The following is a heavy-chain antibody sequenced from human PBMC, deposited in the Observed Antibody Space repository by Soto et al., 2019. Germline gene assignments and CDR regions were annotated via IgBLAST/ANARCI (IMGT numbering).Heavy chain of an antibody. J-gene: IGHJ6*02. CDR1: GGAFSTYA. V-gene: IGHV1-69*01. CDR2: IVPILGTP. CDR3: ARVRSAGRPNSYYYCFAMDV. D-gene: IGHD2-21*01. Sequence: QVQLVQSGAEVRKPGSSVKVSCKASGGAFSTYAMSWMRRAPGQGLEWMGGIVPILGTPSYGQKFQGRVSITADESTSTAYLELSSLRSADTAVYYCARVRSAGRPNSYYYCFAMDVWGQGTTVTVSS.